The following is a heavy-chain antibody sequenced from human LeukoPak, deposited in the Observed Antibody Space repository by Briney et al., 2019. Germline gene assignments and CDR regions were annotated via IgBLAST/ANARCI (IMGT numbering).Heavy chain of an antibody. CDR3: AKEATYYYDSSGRGSYYFDY. CDR1: GFTFSSYG. J-gene: IGHJ4*02. CDR2: IRYDGSNK. Sequence: GGSLRLSCAASGFTFSSYGMHWVRQAPGKGLEWVAFIRYDGSNKYYADSVKGRFTISRDNSKNTLYLQMNSLRAEDTAVYYCAKEATYYYDSSGRGSYYFDYWGQGTLVTVSS. V-gene: IGHV3-30*02. D-gene: IGHD3-22*01.